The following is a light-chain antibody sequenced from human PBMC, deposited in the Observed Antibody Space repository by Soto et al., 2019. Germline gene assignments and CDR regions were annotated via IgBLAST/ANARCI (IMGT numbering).Light chain of an antibody. CDR3: QSYDNNNHVV. J-gene: IGLJ2*01. Sequence: NFMLTQPHSVSESPGQTVTISFTRSSGNIASNYVQWYQQRPGSSPTPVSYEDNQRHSGVHDRFSGSIDISSNSASLTISGLKTEDESDYDCQSYDNNNHVVFGGGTKVTVL. CDR2: EDN. V-gene: IGLV6-57*01. CDR1: SGNIASNY.